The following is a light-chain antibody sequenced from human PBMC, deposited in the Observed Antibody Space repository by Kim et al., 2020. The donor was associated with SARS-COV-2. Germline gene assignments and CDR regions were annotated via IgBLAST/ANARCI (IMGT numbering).Light chain of an antibody. CDR3: QQRYSWPVT. CDR2: DVS. J-gene: IGKJ1*01. V-gene: IGKV3-11*01. Sequence: LSPGERPTLSCRASQSVSSQLAWYQQTPGQAPRLLMYDVSNRATGIPDRFSGSGSGTDFTLTISSLEPEDFALYYCQQRYSWPVTFGQGTKVDIK. CDR1: QSVSSQ.